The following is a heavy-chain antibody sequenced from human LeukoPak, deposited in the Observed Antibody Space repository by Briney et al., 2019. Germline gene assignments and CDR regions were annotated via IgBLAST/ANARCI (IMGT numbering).Heavy chain of an antibody. J-gene: IGHJ4*02. CDR2: ISYDGSNK. V-gene: IGHV3-30-3*01. D-gene: IGHD3-10*01. Sequence: GGSLRLSCAASGFTFSSYAMHWVRQAPGKGLEWVAVISYDGSNKYYADSVKGRFTISRDNSKNTLYLQINSLRAEDTAIYYCAKDLFFISRSYFDYWGQGTLVTVSS. CDR1: GFTFSSYA. CDR3: AKDLFFISRSYFDY.